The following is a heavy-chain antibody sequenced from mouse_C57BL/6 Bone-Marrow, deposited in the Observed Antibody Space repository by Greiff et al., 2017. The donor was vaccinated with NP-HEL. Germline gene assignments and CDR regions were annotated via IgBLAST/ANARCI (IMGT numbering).Heavy chain of an antibody. J-gene: IGHJ4*01. CDR1: GFTFSDYG. CDR3: ARVGYYYAMDY. Sequence: EVKLVESGGGLVKPGGSLKLSCAASGFTFSDYGMHWVRQAPEKGLEWVAYISSGSSTIYYVDTVKGRFTISRDNAKNTLFLQMTSLRSEDTAMYYCARVGYYYAMDYWGQGTSVTVSS. V-gene: IGHV5-17*01. CDR2: ISSGSSTI. D-gene: IGHD2-2*01.